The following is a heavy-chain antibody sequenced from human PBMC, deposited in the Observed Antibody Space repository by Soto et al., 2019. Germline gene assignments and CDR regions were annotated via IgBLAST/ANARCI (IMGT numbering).Heavy chain of an antibody. J-gene: IGHJ3*02. CDR2: IRSKTDGGTT. Sequence: GGSLRLSCAASGITFSNAWMNWVRQAPGKGLEYIGRIRSKTDGGTTEYAAPVEGRFTISRDDSKNTLYLQMGGLKTEDTAVYYCTTTRPGTNVFDNWGQGTLVTVSS. D-gene: IGHD6-13*01. CDR3: TTTRPGTNVFDN. V-gene: IGHV3-15*01. CDR1: GITFSNAW.